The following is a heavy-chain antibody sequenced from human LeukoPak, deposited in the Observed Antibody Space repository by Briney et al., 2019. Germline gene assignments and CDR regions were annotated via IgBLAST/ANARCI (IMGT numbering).Heavy chain of an antibody. V-gene: IGHV3-53*01. CDR1: GFTFSSYA. D-gene: IGHD2-2*02. J-gene: IGHJ4*02. CDR2: IYSGGGT. Sequence: TGGSLRLSCAASGFTFSSYAMSWVRQAPGKGREWVSVIYSGGGTYYPDYVNGRFSISRDNFKNTLYLQMNSMRAEDTAVYYCSVKVVPAAIGAAFDYWGQGTLVTVSS. CDR3: SVKVVPAAIGAAFDY.